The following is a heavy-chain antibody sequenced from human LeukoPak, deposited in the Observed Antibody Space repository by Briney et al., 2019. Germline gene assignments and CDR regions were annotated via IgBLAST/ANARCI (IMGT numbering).Heavy chain of an antibody. D-gene: IGHD6-13*01. Sequence: PSETLSLTCTVSGSSISSSSYYWGWIRQPPGKGLEWIGSIYYSGSTYYNPSLKSRVTISVDTSKNQFSLKLSSVTAADTAVYYCARTAAAGTGARDYYYYGMDVWGQGTTVTDSS. J-gene: IGHJ6*02. CDR1: GSSISSSSYY. CDR2: IYYSGST. CDR3: ARTAAAGTGARDYYYYGMDV. V-gene: IGHV4-39*01.